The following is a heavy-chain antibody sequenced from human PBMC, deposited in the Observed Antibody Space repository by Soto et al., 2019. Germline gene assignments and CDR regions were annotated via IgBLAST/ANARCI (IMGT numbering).Heavy chain of an antibody. V-gene: IGHV3-30*18. J-gene: IGHJ6*02. D-gene: IGHD3-3*01. Sequence: PVGSLRLSCAASGFTFSSYGMHWVRQAPGKGLEWVAVISYDGSNKYYADSVKGRFTISRDNSKNTLYLQMNSLRAEDTAVYYCAKDATAYYDFWSGYRYGMDVWGQGTSVTVSS. CDR1: GFTFSSYG. CDR3: AKDATAYYDFWSGYRYGMDV. CDR2: ISYDGSNK.